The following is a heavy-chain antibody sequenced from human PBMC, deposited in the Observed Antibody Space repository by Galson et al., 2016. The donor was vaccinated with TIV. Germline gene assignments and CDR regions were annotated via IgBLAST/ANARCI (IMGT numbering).Heavy chain of an antibody. CDR2: IGAIFGTA. D-gene: IGHD5-18*01. Sequence: SVKVSCKASGATFSSYAINWVRQAPGQGLEWIGGIGAIFGTANYAQKFQGGVTITEDEFTGAAYMELNSLRSDDTAVYFCAKENGYNSGYITDWGQGTLVTVSS. CDR3: AKENGYNSGYITD. V-gene: IGHV1-69*13. CDR1: GATFSSYA. J-gene: IGHJ1*01.